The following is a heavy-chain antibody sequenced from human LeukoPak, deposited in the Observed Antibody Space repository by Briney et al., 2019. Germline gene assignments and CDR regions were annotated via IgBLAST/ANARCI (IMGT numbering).Heavy chain of an antibody. CDR3: ATLDTAMVLKEAFDY. V-gene: IGHV1-2*02. Sequence: ASVKVSCKASGYTFTGYYMHWVRQAPGQGLEWMGWINPNSGGTNYAQKFQGRVTMTRDTSISTAYMELSSLRSEDTAVYYCATLDTAMVLKEAFDYWGQGTLVTVSS. J-gene: IGHJ4*02. CDR1: GYTFTGYY. D-gene: IGHD5-18*01. CDR2: INPNSGGT.